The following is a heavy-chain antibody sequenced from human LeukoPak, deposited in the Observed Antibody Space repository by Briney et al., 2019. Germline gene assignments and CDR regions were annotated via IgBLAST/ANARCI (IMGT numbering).Heavy chain of an antibody. CDR3: ARVGIAAAIDY. CDR1: GGSISSSSYY. Sequence: SETLSLTCTVSGGSISSSSYYWGWIRQPPGKGLEWIGSIYYSGSTYYNPSLKSRVTISVDTSKNQFSLKLSSVTAADTAVYYCARVGIAAAIDYWGQGTLVTVSS. J-gene: IGHJ4*02. V-gene: IGHV4-39*07. CDR2: IYYSGST. D-gene: IGHD6-13*01.